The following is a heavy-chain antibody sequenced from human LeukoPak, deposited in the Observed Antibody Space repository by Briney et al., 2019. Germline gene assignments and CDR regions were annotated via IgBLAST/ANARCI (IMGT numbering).Heavy chain of an antibody. Sequence: SQTLSLTCTVSGGSISSGSYYWNWIRQPAGKGLEWIGRIYHSGSTNYNPSLKSRVTISVDTSKNQFSLKLSSVTAADTAVYYCARVPATGGNSVPFDYWGQGTLVTVSS. V-gene: IGHV4-61*02. CDR3: ARVPATGGNSVPFDY. CDR1: GGSISSGSYY. CDR2: IYHSGST. J-gene: IGHJ4*02. D-gene: IGHD4-23*01.